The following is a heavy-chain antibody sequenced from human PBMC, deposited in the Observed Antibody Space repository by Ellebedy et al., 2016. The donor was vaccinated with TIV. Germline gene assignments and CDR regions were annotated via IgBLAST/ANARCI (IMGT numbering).Heavy chain of an antibody. D-gene: IGHD3-16*02. CDR3: AKGKIPVRYFDY. J-gene: IGHJ4*02. V-gene: IGHV3-30-3*02. CDR1: GFSFNSQA. CDR2: ISNDGSKK. Sequence: GESLKISXAGSGFSFNSQAMHWVRQAPGKGLEWVAAISNDGSKKYYIDSVRGRFTISRDSSKNTLYLQMNSLRAEDTAIYYCAKGKIPVRYFDYWGQGSLVTVSS.